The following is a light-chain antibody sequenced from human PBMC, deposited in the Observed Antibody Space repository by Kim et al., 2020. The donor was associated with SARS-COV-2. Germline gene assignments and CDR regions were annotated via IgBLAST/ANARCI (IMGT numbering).Light chain of an antibody. CDR1: QSITKY. CDR3: QQSSNLPPT. J-gene: IGKJ1*01. CDR2: DAS. V-gene: IGKV1-39*01. Sequence: DIQMTQSPSSLSASVGDRVTITCRASQSITKYLNWYQQKQGKAPKLLILDASRLKEGVPSRFTGSGSGTDFTLTISGLQPEDFGTYYCQQSSNLPPTFGQGTKVDIK.